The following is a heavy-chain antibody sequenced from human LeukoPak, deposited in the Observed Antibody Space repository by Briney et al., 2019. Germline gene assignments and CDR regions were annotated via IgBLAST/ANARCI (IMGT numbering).Heavy chain of an antibody. CDR2: IYYTGST. Sequence: SETLSLTCSVSGDSLSNYYWSWIRQPPGKGLEWIGYIYYTGSTNYNPSLKSRVTISLDTSKNQFSLKLTSVTAADTAVYYCARYSYGGYHLDYWGRGTRVTVSS. D-gene: IGHD5-18*01. CDR3: ARYSYGGYHLDY. V-gene: IGHV4-59*08. CDR1: GDSLSNYY. J-gene: IGHJ4*02.